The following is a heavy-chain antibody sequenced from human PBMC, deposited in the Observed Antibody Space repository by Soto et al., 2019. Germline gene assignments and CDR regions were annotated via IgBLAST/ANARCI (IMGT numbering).Heavy chain of an antibody. D-gene: IGHD2-2*01. Sequence: GGSLRLSCAASGFTFSNYPMSWVRQAPGKGLEWVSYISDSGGTTYYADSVKGRFTISRDNSKNTLYLQMKSLRAEDTAVYYCAKDPYCSSISCYAGNFYYWGQGALVTV. CDR2: ISDSGGTT. CDR1: GFTFSNYP. CDR3: AKDPYCSSISCYAGNFYY. J-gene: IGHJ4*02. V-gene: IGHV3-23*01.